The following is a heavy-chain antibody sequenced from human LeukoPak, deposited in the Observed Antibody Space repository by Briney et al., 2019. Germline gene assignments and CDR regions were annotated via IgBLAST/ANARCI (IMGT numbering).Heavy chain of an antibody. CDR1: GYTFTSYS. CDR2: INPNTAGT. D-gene: IGHD3-22*01. V-gene: IGHV1-2*02. CDR3: ARVAYYDSTGG. J-gene: IGHJ4*02. Sequence: ASVKVSCKASGYTFTSYSINWVRQAPGQGLEWMGWINPNTAGTSYAQKFQGRVAMTRDTSISTAYMELSRLTSDDTAVYYCARVAYYDSTGGWGQGTLVTVSS.